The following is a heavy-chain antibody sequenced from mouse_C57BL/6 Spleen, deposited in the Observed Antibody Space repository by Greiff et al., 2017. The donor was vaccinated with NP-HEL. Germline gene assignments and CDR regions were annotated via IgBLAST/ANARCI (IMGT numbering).Heavy chain of an antibody. Sequence: VQLQQSDAELVKPGASVKISCTVSGYTFTDHTIHWMKQRPEQGLEWIGYIYPRDGSTKYNEKFKGKATLTADKSSSTAYMQLNSLTSEGSAVYFWARRGYGSSYGDFDDWGTGTTVTVSS. CDR2: IYPRDGST. J-gene: IGHJ1*03. D-gene: IGHD1-1*01. V-gene: IGHV1-78*01. CDR1: GYTFTDHT. CDR3: ARRGYGSSYGDFDD.